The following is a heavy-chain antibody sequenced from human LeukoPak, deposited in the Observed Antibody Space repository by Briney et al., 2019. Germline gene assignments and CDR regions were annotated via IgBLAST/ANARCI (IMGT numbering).Heavy chain of an antibody. CDR2: IKEDGSEK. D-gene: IGHD7-27*01. CDR3: ARADWGSADY. J-gene: IGHJ4*02. V-gene: IGHV3-7*02. Sequence: GGSLRLSCSASGFTFSKYWVTWVRHAPGKGLECVAKIKEDGSEKYYVDSVKGRFTISRDNAKNSLYLQMTSLRAEDTAVYYCARADWGSADYWGQGTLVTVSS. CDR1: GFTFSKYW.